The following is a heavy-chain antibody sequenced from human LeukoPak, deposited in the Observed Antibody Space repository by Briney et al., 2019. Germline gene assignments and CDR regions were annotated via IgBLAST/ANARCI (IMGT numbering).Heavy chain of an antibody. V-gene: IGHV4-34*01. CDR2: INHSGST. Sequence: SETLSLTCAVYGGSFSGYYWSWIRQPPGKGLEWIGEINHSGSTNYNPSLKSRVTISVDTSKNQFSLKLSSVTAADTAVYYCARGHGTSRFSRPVPWGQGTLVTVSS. CDR1: GGSFSGYY. D-gene: IGHD2-2*01. J-gene: IGHJ5*02. CDR3: ARGHGTSRFSRPVP.